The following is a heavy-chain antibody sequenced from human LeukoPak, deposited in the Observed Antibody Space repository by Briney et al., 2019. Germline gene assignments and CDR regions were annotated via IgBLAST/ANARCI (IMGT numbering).Heavy chain of an antibody. V-gene: IGHV1-18*01. D-gene: IGHD3-22*01. CDR2: ISAYNGNT. CDR3: ARDLADYYDSSGYYHFDY. Sequence: GASVKVSCKASGYTFTSYGSSWVRQAPGQGLEWMGWISAYNGNTNYAQELQGRVTMTTDTSTSTAYMELRSLRSDDTAVYYCARDLADYYDSSGYYHFDYWGQGTLVTVSS. CDR1: GYTFTSYG. J-gene: IGHJ4*02.